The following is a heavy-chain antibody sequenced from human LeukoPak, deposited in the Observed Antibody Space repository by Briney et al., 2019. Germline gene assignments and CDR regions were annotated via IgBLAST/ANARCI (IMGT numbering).Heavy chain of an antibody. Sequence: PVSPPGPLPCPSISTPGNFLPWLPHHPGTALQWLGYIYNSQRTYYNPSLKSRVTISLYTSKNQFSLKLSSVTAADTAVHYCAREAPYVELTLDSCCQRTLVT. CDR2: IYNSQRT. CDR1: CPSISTPGNF. V-gene: IGHV4-31*03. D-gene: IGHD1-7*01. CDR3: AREAPYVELTLDS. J-gene: IGHJ5*01.